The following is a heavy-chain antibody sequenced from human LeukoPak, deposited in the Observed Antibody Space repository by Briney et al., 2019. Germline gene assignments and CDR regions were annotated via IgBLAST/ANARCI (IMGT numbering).Heavy chain of an antibody. Sequence: GGSLRLSCAASGFTVSSNYMSWVRQAPAKGLEWVSVIYSGGSTYYADSVKGRFTISRDNSKNTLYLQMNSLRAEDTAVYYCARLAAAGIYYYYGMDVWGQGTTVTVSS. CDR2: IYSGGST. CDR1: GFTVSSNY. J-gene: IGHJ6*02. D-gene: IGHD6-13*01. V-gene: IGHV3-53*01. CDR3: ARLAAAGIYYYYGMDV.